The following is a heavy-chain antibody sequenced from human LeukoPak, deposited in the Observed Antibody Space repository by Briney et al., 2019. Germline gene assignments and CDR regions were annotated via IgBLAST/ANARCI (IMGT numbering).Heavy chain of an antibody. CDR1: GGTFSSYA. V-gene: IGHV1-69*13. J-gene: IGHJ4*02. CDR3: ARDRVDYVRGSYRYTSFDY. Sequence: ASVKVSCKASGGTFSSYAISWVRQAPGQGVECMGGIIPIFGTANYAQKFQGRVMITADESTSTAYMELSSLRSEDTAVYYCARDRVDYVRGSYRYTSFDYWGQGTLVTVSS. D-gene: IGHD3-16*02. CDR2: IIPIFGTA.